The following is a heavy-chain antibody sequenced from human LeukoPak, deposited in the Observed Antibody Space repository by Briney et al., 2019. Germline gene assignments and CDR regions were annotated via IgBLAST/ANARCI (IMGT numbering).Heavy chain of an antibody. CDR3: AKDRDPRTAWLDSFDY. CDR2: ISGSGGGT. J-gene: IGHJ4*02. V-gene: IGHV3-23*01. Sequence: GGSLRLSCGASGFTFSRHAMTWVRQAPGKGLEWVSSISGSGGGTYYADSVKGRLTISRDNSKNTLYLQMNSLRAEDTAVYYCAKDRDPRTAWLDSFDYWGQGTLVTVSS. CDR1: GFTFSRHA. D-gene: IGHD3-10*01.